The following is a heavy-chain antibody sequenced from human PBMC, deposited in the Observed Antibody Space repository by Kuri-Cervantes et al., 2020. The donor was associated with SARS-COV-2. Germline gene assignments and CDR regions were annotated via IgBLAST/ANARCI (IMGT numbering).Heavy chain of an antibody. CDR3: ARGLGEIQLQTPLADY. CDR1: GFNFNTYA. CDR2: ISSSSSYI. Sequence: LSLTCAASGFNFNTYAMDWVRQAPGKGLEWVSSISSSSSYIYYADSVKGRFTISRDNAKNSLYLQMNSLRAEDTAVYYCARGLGEIQLQTPLADYWGQGTLVTVSS. D-gene: IGHD5-18*01. J-gene: IGHJ4*02. V-gene: IGHV3-21*01.